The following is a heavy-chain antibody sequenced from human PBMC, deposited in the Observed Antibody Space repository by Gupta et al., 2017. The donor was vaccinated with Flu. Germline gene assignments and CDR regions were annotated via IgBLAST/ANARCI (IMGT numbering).Heavy chain of an antibody. CDR3: ARLGPYDAFDI. Sequence: INWVRQAPGKGLEWVSSISFSGGSIYYADAVKGRFTISRDNAKSSLFLQMDTLRAEDSALYFCARLGPYDAFDIWGQGTVVSVSS. V-gene: IGHV3-21*06. D-gene: IGHD1-26*01. J-gene: IGHJ3*02. CDR2: ISFSGGSI.